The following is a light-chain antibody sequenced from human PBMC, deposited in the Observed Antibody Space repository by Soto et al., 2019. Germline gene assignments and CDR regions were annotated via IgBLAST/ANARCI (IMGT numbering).Light chain of an antibody. CDR3: QQHGNPPWT. CDR2: GAS. CDR1: QSSFSTY. V-gene: IGKV3-20*01. Sequence: EVVLTQSPGTLSLSPGERATLSCRASQSSFSTYLAWFQQKPGQAPRLLIYGASTRAAGIPDRFSGRGSGTDFTLTISRLEPEDFAVYYCQQHGNPPWTLGQGTKVEI. J-gene: IGKJ1*01.